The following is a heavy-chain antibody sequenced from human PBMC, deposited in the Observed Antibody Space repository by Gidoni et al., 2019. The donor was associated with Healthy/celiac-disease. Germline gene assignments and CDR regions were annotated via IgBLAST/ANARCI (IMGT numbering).Heavy chain of an antibody. Sequence: QVQLVESGGGVVQHGRSLRLSCAASGFTFSSYGMHWVRQEPGKGLEWVAVIWYDGSNKYYADSVKGRFTISRDNSKNTLYLQMNSLRAEDTAVYYCARDIGPRYSDVSYWGQGTLVTVSS. CDR2: IWYDGSNK. CDR3: ARDIGPRYSDVSY. J-gene: IGHJ4*02. D-gene: IGHD5-18*01. V-gene: IGHV3-33*01. CDR1: GFTFSSYG.